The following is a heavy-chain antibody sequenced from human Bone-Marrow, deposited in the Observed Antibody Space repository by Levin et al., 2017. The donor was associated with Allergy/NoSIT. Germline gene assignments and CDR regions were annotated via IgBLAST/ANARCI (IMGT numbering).Heavy chain of an antibody. CDR2: IWYDGSNK. CDR3: ARTYYLYYYYGMDV. J-gene: IGHJ6*02. V-gene: IGHV3-33*01. D-gene: IGHD3-10*01. Sequence: GGSLRLSCAASGFTFSSYGMHWVRQAPGKGLEWVAVIWYDGSNKYYADSVKGRFTISRDNSKNTLYLQMNSLRAEDTAVYYCARTYYLYYYYGMDVWGQGTTVTVSS. CDR1: GFTFSSYG.